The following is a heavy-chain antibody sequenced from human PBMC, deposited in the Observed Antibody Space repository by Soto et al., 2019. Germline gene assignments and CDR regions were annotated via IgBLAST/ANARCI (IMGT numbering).Heavy chain of an antibody. D-gene: IGHD3-10*01. CDR2: INHSGST. V-gene: IGHV4-34*01. J-gene: IGHJ6*02. Sequence: PSETLSLTCAVYGGSFSGYYWSWIRQPPGKGLEWIGEINHSGSTNYNPSLKSRVTISVDTSKNQFSLKLSSVTAADTAVYYCARGQGSYRYYYYGMDVWGQGTTVTVSS. CDR1: GGSFSGYY. CDR3: ARGQGSYRYYYYGMDV.